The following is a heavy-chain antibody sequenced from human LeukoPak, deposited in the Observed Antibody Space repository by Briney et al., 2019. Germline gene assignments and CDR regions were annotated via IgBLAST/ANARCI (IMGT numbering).Heavy chain of an antibody. J-gene: IGHJ1*01. CDR3: ARVVYGDYSYFQH. Sequence: GGSLRLSCAASGFTFSSYSMNWVRQAPGKGLEWVSAISSSSSYIYYADSVKGRFTISRDNAKNSLYLQMISLRAEDTAVYYCARVVYGDYSYFQHWGQGTLVTVSS. CDR2: ISSSSSYI. CDR1: GFTFSSYS. D-gene: IGHD4-17*01. V-gene: IGHV3-21*01.